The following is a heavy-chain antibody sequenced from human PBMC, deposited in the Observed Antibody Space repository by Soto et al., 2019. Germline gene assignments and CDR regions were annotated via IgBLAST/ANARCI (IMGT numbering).Heavy chain of an antibody. CDR2: ISPNSGNR. D-gene: IGHD6-13*01. J-gene: IGHJ6*04. CDR3: VKDRGRHRWYSRDD. CDR1: GYTFTRNG. Sequence: QVHLVQSGAEVKKPGASVNVSCKTSGYTFTRNGISWVRQAPGQGLEWMGWISPNSGNRKFAQKHQGRVIMPTDTSTSTSYFGLRILRYDDTAVSYCVKDRGRHRWYSRDDRGAGTTDTVAS. V-gene: IGHV1-18*01.